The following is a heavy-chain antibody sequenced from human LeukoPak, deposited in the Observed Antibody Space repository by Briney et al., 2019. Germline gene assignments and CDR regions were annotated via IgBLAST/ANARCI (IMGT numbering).Heavy chain of an antibody. Sequence: PGESLKISCKGSGYSFTTYWIGWVRQRPGKGLEWMGIIYPGNSDTRYSPSFQGQVTISADKSISTAYLQWSSLKASDTAMYYCARPGYYYDSSGYWVDYWGQGTLVTVSS. J-gene: IGHJ4*02. D-gene: IGHD3-22*01. V-gene: IGHV5-51*01. CDR3: ARPGYYYDSSGYWVDY. CDR1: GYSFTTYW. CDR2: IYPGNSDT.